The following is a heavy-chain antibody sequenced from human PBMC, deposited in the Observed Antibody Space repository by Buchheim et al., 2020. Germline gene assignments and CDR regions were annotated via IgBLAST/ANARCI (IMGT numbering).Heavy chain of an antibody. V-gene: IGHV4-31*03. D-gene: IGHD3-22*01. Sequence: QVQLQESGPGLVKPSQTLSLTCTVSGASISSGGYYWTWIRQHPGKGLEWIGYINYTGRTYYNPSLKSRVSISVDTSKNQFSLNLSSVTAADTAVYFCARLTYQFDSSGMGYFDYWGQGAL. CDR2: INYTGRT. CDR1: GASISSGGYY. CDR3: ARLTYQFDSSGMGYFDY. J-gene: IGHJ4*02.